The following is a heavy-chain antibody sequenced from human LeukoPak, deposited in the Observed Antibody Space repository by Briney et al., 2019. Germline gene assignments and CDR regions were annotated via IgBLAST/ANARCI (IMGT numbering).Heavy chain of an antibody. D-gene: IGHD3-22*01. CDR2: IYTSGST. J-gene: IGHJ6*03. V-gene: IGHV4-61*02. Sequence: SETLSLTCTVSGGSISSGSYYWSWIRQPARKGLEWIGLIYTSGSTNYNPSLKSRVTISVDTSKNQFSLKLSSVTAADTAVHYCARVTSSGYYSYYMDVWGKGTTVTVSS. CDR3: ARVTSSGYYSYYMDV. CDR1: GGSISSGSYY.